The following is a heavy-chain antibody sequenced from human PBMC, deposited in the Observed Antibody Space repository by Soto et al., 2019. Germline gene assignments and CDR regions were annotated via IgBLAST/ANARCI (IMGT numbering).Heavy chain of an antibody. CDR2: ISGSGGST. CDR1: GFTFSSYA. D-gene: IGHD1-7*01. V-gene: IGHV3-23*01. J-gene: IGHJ3*02. CDR3: AKDRYNWNYAPDMAFDI. Sequence: HPGGSLRLSCAASGFTFSSYAMSWVRQAPGKGLEWVSAISGSGGSTYYADSVKGRFTISRDNSKNTLYLQMNSLRAEDTAVYYCAKDRYNWNYAPDMAFDIWGQGTMVTVSS.